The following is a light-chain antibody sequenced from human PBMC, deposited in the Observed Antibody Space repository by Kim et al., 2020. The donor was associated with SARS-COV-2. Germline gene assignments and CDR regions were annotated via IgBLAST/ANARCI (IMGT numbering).Light chain of an antibody. CDR3: QQYNNWPLT. Sequence: EIVMTQSPATQSVSPGERATLSCRASQSVSSNLAWYQQKPGQAPRLLIYGASTRATGIPARFSGSGSGTEFTLTISSLQSEDFAVYYCQQYNNWPLTVGGGTKVDIK. CDR2: GAS. V-gene: IGKV3-15*01. J-gene: IGKJ4*01. CDR1: QSVSSN.